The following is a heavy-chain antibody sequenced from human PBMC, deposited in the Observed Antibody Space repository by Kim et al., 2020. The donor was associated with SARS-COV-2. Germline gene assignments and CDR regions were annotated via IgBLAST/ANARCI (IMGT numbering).Heavy chain of an antibody. CDR1: GFTVSSNY. Sequence: GGSLRLSCAASGFTVSSNYMSWVRQAPGKGLEWVSVIYSGGSTYYADSVKGRFTISRHNSKNTLYLQMNSLRAEDTAVYYCARLEYSSGWLGFDYWGQGTLVTVSS. D-gene: IGHD6-19*01. V-gene: IGHV3-53*04. CDR3: ARLEYSSGWLGFDY. CDR2: IYSGGST. J-gene: IGHJ4*02.